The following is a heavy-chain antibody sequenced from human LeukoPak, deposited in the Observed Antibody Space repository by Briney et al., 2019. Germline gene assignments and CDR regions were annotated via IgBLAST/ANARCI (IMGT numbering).Heavy chain of an antibody. CDR2: ISYDGSNK. V-gene: IGHV3-30*03. CDR3: ATTADYWGSYG. Sequence: GGSLRLSCAASGFTFSSYGMHWVRQAPGKGLEWVAVISYDGSNKYYADSVKGRFTISRDNSKNTLYLQMNSLRAEDTAVYYCATTADYWGSYGWGQGTLVTVSS. D-gene: IGHD7-27*01. CDR1: GFTFSSYG. J-gene: IGHJ4*02.